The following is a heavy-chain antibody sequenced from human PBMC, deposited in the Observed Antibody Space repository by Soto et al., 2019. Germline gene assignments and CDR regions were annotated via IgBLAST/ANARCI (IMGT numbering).Heavy chain of an antibody. J-gene: IGHJ3*02. Sequence: GESLNISCKGSGYNFNSYWIGWVRQMPGKGLEWMGIIFPGDSDIRYSPSFQGQVTISADKSISTAYLQWNSLKASDTAMYYCARPTTMETFEIWGQGKMVTVS. V-gene: IGHV5-51*01. CDR1: GYNFNSYW. CDR2: IFPGDSDI. D-gene: IGHD5-18*01. CDR3: ARPTTMETFEI.